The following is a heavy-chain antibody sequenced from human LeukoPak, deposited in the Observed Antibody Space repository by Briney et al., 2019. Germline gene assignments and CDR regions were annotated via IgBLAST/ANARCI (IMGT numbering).Heavy chain of an antibody. V-gene: IGHV3-11*05. Sequence: GGSLRLSCAASGFTFSDHSMTWIRQAPGKGLEWISDISSSGSDTFYADSVKGRFTISRDNAKNSLYLQMNSLRAEDTAVYYCARDEVEAYSSSWYCDYWGQGTLVTVSS. CDR2: ISSSGSDT. CDR1: GFTFSDHS. D-gene: IGHD6-13*01. J-gene: IGHJ4*02. CDR3: ARDEVEAYSSSWYCDY.